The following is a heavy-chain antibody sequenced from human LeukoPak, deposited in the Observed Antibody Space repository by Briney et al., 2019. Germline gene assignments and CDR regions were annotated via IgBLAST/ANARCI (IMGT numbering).Heavy chain of an antibody. CDR3: ARGSVLRYFDWLRY. J-gene: IGHJ4*02. Sequence: GGSLRLSCAASGFTFSSYGMHWVRQAPGKGLEWVAFIRYDGGNKYYADSVKGRFTISRDNSKNTLYLQMNSLRAEDTAVYYCARGSVLRYFDWLRYWGQGTLVTVSS. CDR2: IRYDGGNK. D-gene: IGHD3-9*01. CDR1: GFTFSSYG. V-gene: IGHV3-30*02.